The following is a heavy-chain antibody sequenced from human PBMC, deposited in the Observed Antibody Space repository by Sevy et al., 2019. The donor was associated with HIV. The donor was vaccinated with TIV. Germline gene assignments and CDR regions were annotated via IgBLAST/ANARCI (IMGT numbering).Heavy chain of an antibody. CDR1: GFTFSSYS. V-gene: IGHV3-21*01. Sequence: GGSLRLSCAASGFTFSSYSMNWVRQAPGKGLEWVSSISSSSSYIYYADSVKGRFTISRDNAKNSLYLQMNSLRAEDTAMYYCARDAPNCSGGSCYSGYYYGMDVWGQGTTVTVSS. J-gene: IGHJ6*02. CDR3: ARDAPNCSGGSCYSGYYYGMDV. D-gene: IGHD2-15*01. CDR2: ISSSSSYI.